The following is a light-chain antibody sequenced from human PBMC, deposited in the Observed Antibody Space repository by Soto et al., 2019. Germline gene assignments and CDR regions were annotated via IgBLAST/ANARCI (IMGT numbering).Light chain of an antibody. J-gene: IGLJ2*01. CDR3: AAWDSSLGGPA. Sequence: QSVLTQPPSASATPGQRVTISCSGSDSNIGSKYVYWYQQLPGTAPKLLMYRNNQRPSGVPDRFSGSKSGPAASPAINGLRSEDEADYYCAAWDSSLGGPAFGGGTQVTVL. CDR2: RNN. V-gene: IGLV1-47*01. CDR1: DSNIGSKY.